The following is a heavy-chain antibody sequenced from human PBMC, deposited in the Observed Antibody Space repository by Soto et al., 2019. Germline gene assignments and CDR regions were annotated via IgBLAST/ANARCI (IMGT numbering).Heavy chain of an antibody. Sequence: SETLSLTCTVSGGSISSYYWSWIRQPPGKGLEWIGYIYYSGSTNYNPSLKSRVTISVDTSKNQFSLKLSSVTAADTAVYYCARATDDYIWGSYRNSLGFDYWGQGTLVTVSS. V-gene: IGHV4-59*01. CDR2: IYYSGST. D-gene: IGHD3-16*02. CDR1: GGSISSYY. J-gene: IGHJ4*02. CDR3: ARATDDYIWGSYRNSLGFDY.